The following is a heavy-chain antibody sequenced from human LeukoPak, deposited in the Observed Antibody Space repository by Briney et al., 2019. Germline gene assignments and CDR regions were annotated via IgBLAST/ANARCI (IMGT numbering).Heavy chain of an antibody. Sequence: GGSLRLSCAASGFTFSSYSMNWVRQAPGKGLEWLSYISSSSGTIYYADSVKGRFTISRDNAKNSLYLQMNSLRAEDTAVYYCARDFSSGSYYGDYFFDYWGQGTLVTVSS. CDR2: ISSSSGTI. CDR1: GFTFSSYS. J-gene: IGHJ4*02. CDR3: ARDFSSGSYYGDYFFDY. D-gene: IGHD1-26*01. V-gene: IGHV3-48*04.